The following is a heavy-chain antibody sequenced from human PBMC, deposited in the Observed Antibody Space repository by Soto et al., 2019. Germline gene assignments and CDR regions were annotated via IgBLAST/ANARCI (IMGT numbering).Heavy chain of an antibody. V-gene: IGHV4-61*01. D-gene: IGHD3-22*01. CDR3: ARDLRESSAYVL. CDR1: GDSISGGTYY. J-gene: IGHJ4*02. CDR2: IYYRGGT. Sequence: VQLQESGPGLVKSSETLSLTCSVSGDSISGGTYYWSWIRQSPGKELEWIGYIYYRGGTNYNPSLKSRVTISLETSKNQFSLNLSSVTAADTAIYYCARDLRESSAYVLWGQGILVTVSS.